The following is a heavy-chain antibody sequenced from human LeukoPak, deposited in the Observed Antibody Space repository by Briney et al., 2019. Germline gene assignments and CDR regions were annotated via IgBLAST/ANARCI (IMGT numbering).Heavy chain of an antibody. V-gene: IGHV3-30-3*01. Sequence: PGRSLRLSCAASGFTFNSYAMHWARQAPGKELEWVALIPYDGSNKYYADSVKGRFTISRDNSKNTLYLQMNSLRAEDTAVYYCARRGAYYDSSGYYDWGQGTLVTVSS. CDR1: GFTFNSYA. CDR3: ARRGAYYDSSGYYD. J-gene: IGHJ4*02. D-gene: IGHD3-22*01. CDR2: IPYDGSNK.